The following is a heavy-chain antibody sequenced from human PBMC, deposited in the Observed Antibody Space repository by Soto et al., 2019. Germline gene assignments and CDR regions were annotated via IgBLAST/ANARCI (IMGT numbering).Heavy chain of an antibody. V-gene: IGHV5-51*01. Sequence: GESLKISCQGSGYRFTSYWIGWVRQMPGKGLEWMGIIYPGDSDTRYSPSFQGHVTISADKTISTAYLQWSSLKASDTAMYYCTSPRYDSRGYQYLQHWGQGTLVTVSS. J-gene: IGHJ1*01. CDR1: GYRFTSYW. CDR2: IYPGDSDT. CDR3: TSPRYDSRGYQYLQH. D-gene: IGHD3-22*01.